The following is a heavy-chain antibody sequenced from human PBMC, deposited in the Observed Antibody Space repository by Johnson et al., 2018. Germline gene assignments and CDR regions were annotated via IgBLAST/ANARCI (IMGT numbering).Heavy chain of an antibody. CDR1: GFTFSSYA. CDR3: ARDKESGRHYSYYVDV. CDR2: IACDGSKR. J-gene: IGHJ6*03. Sequence: QVQLVESGGGVVLPGRSLRLSCAASGFTFSSYAMHWVRQAPGTGLEWVAVIACDGSKRYYADPVQGRFTISRDNSKNRLYLETNGVRDADSAVYHCARDKESGRHYSYYVDVWGKGTTFTVSS. D-gene: IGHD3-10*01. V-gene: IGHV3-30-3*01.